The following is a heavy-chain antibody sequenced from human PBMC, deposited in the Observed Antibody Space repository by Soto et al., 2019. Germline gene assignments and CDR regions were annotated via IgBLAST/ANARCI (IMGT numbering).Heavy chain of an antibody. CDR1: GXTFSSYA. Sequence: GSLRICCAASGXTFSSYAMSWVRQAPGKGLEWVSTISGSGGGTYYADSMKGRLTISRDNSKNTLYLQMYSLRVEDTAVYYCARESDHWGQGTLGTVS. V-gene: IGHV3-23*01. CDR2: ISGSGGGT. CDR3: ARESDH. J-gene: IGHJ4*02.